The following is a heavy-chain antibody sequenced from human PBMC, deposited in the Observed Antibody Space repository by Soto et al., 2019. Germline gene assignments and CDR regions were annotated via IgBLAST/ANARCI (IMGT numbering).Heavy chain of an antibody. D-gene: IGHD1-20*01. CDR2: VFYTGFT. CDR3: ASSQKGYNWNYFDH. CDR1: GGSISGSYYY. Sequence: SETLSLTCAVSGGSISGSYYYWGCLRQSPGRGPEWIGSVFYTGFTSYNPSLESRVSVSVDTSKNQFSLKVSAVTAADTAVYYCASSQKGYNWNYFDHWGQGALVTVSS. J-gene: IGHJ4*02. V-gene: IGHV4-39*01.